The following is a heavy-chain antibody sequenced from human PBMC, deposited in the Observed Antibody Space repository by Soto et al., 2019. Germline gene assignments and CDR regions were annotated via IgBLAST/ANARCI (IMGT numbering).Heavy chain of an antibody. CDR2: IIPIFGTA. D-gene: IGHD2-2*01. CDR3: ARDSGYCSSTSCYLFDP. J-gene: IGHJ5*02. V-gene: IGHV1-69*13. Sequence: SVKVSCKASGYTFTGYYMHWVRQAPGQGLEWMGGIIPIFGTANYAQKFQGRVTITADESTSTAYMELSSLRSEDTAVYYCARDSGYCSSTSCYLFDPWGQGTLVTVSS. CDR1: GYTFTGYY.